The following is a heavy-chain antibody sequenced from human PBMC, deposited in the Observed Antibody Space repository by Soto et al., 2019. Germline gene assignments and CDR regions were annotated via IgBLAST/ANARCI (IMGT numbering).Heavy chain of an antibody. CDR3: VTPVHAVEHGDAFDI. J-gene: IGHJ3*02. CDR2: IIPILGIA. Sequence: QVQLVQSGAEVKKPGSSVKVSCKASGGTFSSYTISWVRQAPGQGLEWMGRIIPILGIANYAQKFQGRVTITADKSTSTAYMELSSLRSEDTAVYYCVTPVHAVEHGDAFDIWGQGTMVTVSS. V-gene: IGHV1-69*02. CDR1: GGTFSSYT. D-gene: IGHD2-2*01.